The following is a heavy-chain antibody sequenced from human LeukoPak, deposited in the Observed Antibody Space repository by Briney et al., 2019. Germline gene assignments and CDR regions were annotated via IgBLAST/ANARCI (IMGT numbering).Heavy chain of an antibody. V-gene: IGHV3-23*01. Sequence: GGSLRLSCAASGFTFSSYAMSWVRQAPGKGLEWVSGVSGSGGSTYYADSVKGRFTISRDNSKNTLYLQMNSLRAEDTAVYYCAKDSSAGTYYYYGMDVWGQGTTVAVSS. CDR3: AKDSSAGTYYYYGMDV. D-gene: IGHD6-19*01. CDR1: GFTFSSYA. CDR2: VSGSGGST. J-gene: IGHJ6*02.